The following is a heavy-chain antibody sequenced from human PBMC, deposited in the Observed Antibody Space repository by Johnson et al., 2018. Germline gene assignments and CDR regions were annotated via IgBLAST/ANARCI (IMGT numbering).Heavy chain of an antibody. J-gene: IGHJ4*02. Sequence: QVQLQQWGAGLLKPSETLSLTCSVYGESLSGHSWSWIRQPPGKGLECIGEINHRGSIIYSSSLKSRITISVDTSKNLFSLRLTSVTAADMAFYYCARDFSFWGQGTLVTVSS. CDR2: INHRGSI. D-gene: IGHD2/OR15-2a*01. CDR1: GESLSGHS. V-gene: IGHV4-34*01. CDR3: ARDFSF.